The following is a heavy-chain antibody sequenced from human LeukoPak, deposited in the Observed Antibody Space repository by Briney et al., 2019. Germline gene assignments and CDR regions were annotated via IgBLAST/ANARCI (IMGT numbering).Heavy chain of an antibody. D-gene: IGHD6-6*01. Sequence: GESLQISCKGSGYSFTSYWISWVRQMPGKSLEWMGRIDPSDSYTNYSPSFQGHVTISADKSISTAYLQWSSLKASDTAMYYCARHRKYSTDYWGQGTLVTVSS. J-gene: IGHJ4*02. V-gene: IGHV5-10-1*01. CDR3: ARHRKYSTDY. CDR2: IDPSDSYT. CDR1: GYSFTSYW.